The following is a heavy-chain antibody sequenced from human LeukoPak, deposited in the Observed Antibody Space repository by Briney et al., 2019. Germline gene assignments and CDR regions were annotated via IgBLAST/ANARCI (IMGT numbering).Heavy chain of an antibody. Sequence: GSLRLSCAASGFTFSSYGMSWVRQAPGKGLEWVSAISGSGGSTYYADSVKGRFTISRDNSKNTLYLQMNSLRAEDTAVYYCARVPAPYDSSGYVDYWGQGTLVTVSS. V-gene: IGHV3-23*01. D-gene: IGHD3-22*01. J-gene: IGHJ4*02. CDR1: GFTFSSYG. CDR2: ISGSGGST. CDR3: ARVPAPYDSSGYVDY.